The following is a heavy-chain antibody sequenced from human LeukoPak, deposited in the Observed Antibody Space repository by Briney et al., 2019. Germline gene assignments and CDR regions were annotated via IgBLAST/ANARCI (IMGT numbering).Heavy chain of an antibody. J-gene: IGHJ4*02. Sequence: GGSLRLSCAASGFTVSSNYMSWVRQAPRKGLEWVSVIYSGGSTYYADSVKGRFTISRDNSKNTLYLQMNSLRAEDTAVYYCERARFGTAGADYWGQGTLVTVSS. V-gene: IGHV3-66*01. CDR2: IYSGGST. D-gene: IGHD1-1*01. CDR3: ERARFGTAGADY. CDR1: GFTVSSNY.